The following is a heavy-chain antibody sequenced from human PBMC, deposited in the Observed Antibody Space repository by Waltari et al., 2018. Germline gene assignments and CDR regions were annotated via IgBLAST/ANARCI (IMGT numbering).Heavy chain of an antibody. CDR2: IIPIVGTA. D-gene: IGHD3-10*01. J-gene: IGHJ6*02. Sequence: QVQLVQSGAEVKKPGSSVKVSCKASGGTFSSYAISWVRQAPGPGLEWMGGIIPIVGTANYAQKFQGRGTITADESTGTAYMELSSLRSEDTAVYYCARFNLMVRGVSRKGMDVWGQGTTVTVSS. V-gene: IGHV1-69*12. CDR1: GGTFSSYA. CDR3: ARFNLMVRGVSRKGMDV.